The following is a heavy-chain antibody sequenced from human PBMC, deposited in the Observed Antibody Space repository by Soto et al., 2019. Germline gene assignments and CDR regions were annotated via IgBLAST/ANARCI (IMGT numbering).Heavy chain of an antibody. J-gene: IGHJ4*02. CDR1: GGSITSGGYS. CDR3: ARVLKMAYNEDGYFDY. V-gene: IGHV4-30-2*01. CDR2: MYHSGNT. D-gene: IGHD1-1*01. Sequence: PSETLSLTCAVSGGSITSGGYSWGWIRQPPGQGLEWIGYMYHSGNTYYNPSLKGRVTISVDTSKNQFSLKLSSVTAADTAVYYCARVLKMAYNEDGYFDYWGQGTLVTVSS.